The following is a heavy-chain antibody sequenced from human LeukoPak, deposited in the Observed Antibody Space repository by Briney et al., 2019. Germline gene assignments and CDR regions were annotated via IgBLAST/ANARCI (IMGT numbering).Heavy chain of an antibody. CDR2: IKSKREGGTT. D-gene: IGHD3-22*01. J-gene: IGHJ4*02. CDR3: ATQHTFYYDSTGYYRGFDN. Sequence: GGSLRLSCAASGLTFSNAWMNWVRQAPGKGLEWVGRIKSKREGGTTEYAAPVEGRFSISRDDSQNTLYLQMNGLKTEDTAVYYCATQHTFYYDSTGYYRGFDNWGQGTLVTVSS. CDR1: GLTFSNAW. V-gene: IGHV3-15*01.